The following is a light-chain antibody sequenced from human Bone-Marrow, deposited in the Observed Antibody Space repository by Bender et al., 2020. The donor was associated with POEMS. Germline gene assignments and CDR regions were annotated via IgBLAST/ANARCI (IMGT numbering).Light chain of an antibody. CDR2: DVS. Sequence: QSALTQPASVSGSPGQSITISCSGTTSDIGGYNYVSWYQQHQGKAPKLMIYDVSRRPSGVSNRFSGSKSGNTASLTIAGLQIEDEADYFCSSYTDYSSLAFDGGTKLTVL. CDR3: SSYTDYSSLA. CDR1: TSDIGGYNY. J-gene: IGLJ2*01. V-gene: IGLV2-14*03.